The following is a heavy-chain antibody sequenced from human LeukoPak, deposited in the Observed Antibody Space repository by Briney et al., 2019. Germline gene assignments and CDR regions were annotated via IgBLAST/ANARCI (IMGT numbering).Heavy chain of an antibody. D-gene: IGHD1-14*01. V-gene: IGHV4-31*03. CDR2: IYYSGST. CDR3: ARCRTEGGGYYFDY. CDR1: GGSISSGGYY. Sequence: SQTLSLTCTVSGGSISSGGYYWSWIRQHPGKGLEWIGYIYYSGSTYYNPSLKSRVTISVDTSKNQFSLKLSSVTAADTAVYYCARCRTEGGGYYFDYWGQGTLVTVSS. J-gene: IGHJ4*02.